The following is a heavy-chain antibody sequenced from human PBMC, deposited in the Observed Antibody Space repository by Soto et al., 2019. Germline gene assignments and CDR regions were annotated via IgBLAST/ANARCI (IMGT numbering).Heavy chain of an antibody. CDR1: GGSLTGYY. J-gene: IGHJ4*02. V-gene: IGHV4-34*01. Sequence: QVQLQQWGAGLLKPSETLSLTCAVNGGSLTGYYWSWIRQPPGKGLEWIGEIKDGGSTNYSPSLRSLVTISADTSKNQFSLRLNSVTAADTAVYFCARGQEGIVATHWDQGTLVTVSS. D-gene: IGHD5-12*01. CDR3: ARGQEGIVATH. CDR2: IKDGGST.